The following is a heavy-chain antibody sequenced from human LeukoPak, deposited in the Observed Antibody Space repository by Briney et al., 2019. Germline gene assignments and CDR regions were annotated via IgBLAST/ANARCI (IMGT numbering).Heavy chain of an antibody. D-gene: IGHD1-26*01. CDR1: GFSFSKNW. Sequence: GGSLRLSCVASGFSFSKNWMTWVRQAPGKGLEWVANINPDGSERNHVDAVKGRFTVSRDNAKNSLYLQMNSLRVEDTAVYYWAKDGRALGCCGQGALVTVSS. V-gene: IGHV3-7*01. CDR3: AKDGRALGC. J-gene: IGHJ4*02. CDR2: INPDGSER.